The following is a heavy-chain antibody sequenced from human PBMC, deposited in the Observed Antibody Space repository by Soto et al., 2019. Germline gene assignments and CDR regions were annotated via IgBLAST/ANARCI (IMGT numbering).Heavy chain of an antibody. D-gene: IGHD3-10*01. CDR3: ASKFGELLADAFDI. V-gene: IGHV4-4*02. J-gene: IGHJ3*02. CDR2: IYHSGSI. Sequence: AVTRSLNWTVSNASIDRPNCSPAVRQTPGKGLEWIGEIYHSGSINHNPSLKCRVTMSVDKSKNQFSLKMTSVTAADTGVYYCASKFGELLADAFDIWGQGTVIT. CDR1: NASIDRPNC.